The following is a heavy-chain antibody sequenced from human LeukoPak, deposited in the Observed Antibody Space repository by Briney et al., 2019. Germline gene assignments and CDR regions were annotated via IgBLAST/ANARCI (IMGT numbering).Heavy chain of an antibody. J-gene: IGHJ4*02. CDR3: ARDRYSGSPFDY. V-gene: IGHV3-21*01. CDR2: ISSSSSYI. D-gene: IGHD1-26*01. Sequence: GGTLRLSCAASGFTFSSYSRNWVRQAPGKGLEWVSSISSSSSYIYYADSVKGRFTISRDNAKNSLYLQMNSLRAEDTAVYYCARDRYSGSPFDYWGQGTLVTVSS. CDR1: GFTFSSYS.